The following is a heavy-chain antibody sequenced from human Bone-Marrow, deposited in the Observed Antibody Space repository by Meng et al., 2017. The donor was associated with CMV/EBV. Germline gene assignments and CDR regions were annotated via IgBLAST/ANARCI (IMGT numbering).Heavy chain of an antibody. CDR2: ISYDGSNK. V-gene: IGHV3-30-3*01. J-gene: IGHJ4*02. CDR3: ARGLMVRGVIYTENFDY. CDR1: GFTFSSYA. D-gene: IGHD3-10*01. Sequence: SCAASGFTFSSYAMHWVRQAPGKGLEWVAVISYDGSNKYYADSVKGRFTISRDNSKNTLYLQMNSLRAEDTAVYYCARGLMVRGVIYTENFDYWGQGTLVTVSS.